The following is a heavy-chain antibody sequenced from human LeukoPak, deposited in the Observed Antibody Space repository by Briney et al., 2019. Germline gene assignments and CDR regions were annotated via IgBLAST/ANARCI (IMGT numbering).Heavy chain of an antibody. CDR2: ISGDGGST. Sequence: PGGSLRLSCAASGFTFDNYAMHWVRQAPGKGLEWVSLISGDGGSTYYADSVKGRFTISRDNSKNSLYLQMNSLRTEDTALYYCAKDIGYGDYIDYWGQGTLVTVSS. CDR3: AKDIGYGDYIDY. D-gene: IGHD4-17*01. V-gene: IGHV3-43*02. CDR1: GFTFDNYA. J-gene: IGHJ4*02.